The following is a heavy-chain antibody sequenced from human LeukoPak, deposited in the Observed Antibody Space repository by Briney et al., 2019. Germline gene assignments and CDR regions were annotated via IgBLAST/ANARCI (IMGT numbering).Heavy chain of an antibody. J-gene: IGHJ6*03. D-gene: IGHD5-24*01. CDR1: SGSITSGGYY. CDR3: ASLQYYYFYMDV. CDR2: ISYDGNT. V-gene: IGHV4-31*03. Sequence: SEILSLTCTVSSGSITSGGYYWSWIRQHPGKGLEWIGYISYDGNTHYNPSLKSRLTISIDTSENQFSLELNSVTAADTAVYFCASLQYYYFYMDVWDKGTTVTVSS.